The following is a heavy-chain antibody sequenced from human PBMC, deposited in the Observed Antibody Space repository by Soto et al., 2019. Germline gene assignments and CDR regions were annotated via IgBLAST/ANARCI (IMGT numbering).Heavy chain of an antibody. CDR1: GGSISSGDYY. CDR3: ASGWGPPSEDYYYGMDV. J-gene: IGHJ6*02. Sequence: PSETLSLTCTVSGGSISSGDYYWSWIRQPPGKGLDWIGYIYYSGSTYYNPSLKSRVTISVDTSKNQFSLKLSSVTAADTAVYYCASGWGPPSEDYYYGMDVWGQGTTVTV. CDR2: IYYSGST. D-gene: IGHD3-10*01. V-gene: IGHV4-30-4*01.